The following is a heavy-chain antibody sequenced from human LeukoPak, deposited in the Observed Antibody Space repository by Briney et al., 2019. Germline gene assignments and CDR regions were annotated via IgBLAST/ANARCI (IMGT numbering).Heavy chain of an antibody. Sequence: SETLPLTCAVYGGSFSCYYWSWVRRPPGKGLEWIGEINHSRSTNDNPFLKSRVTISVDTSKTQFSLKLSSVTAADTAVYYCAIQRWLQFHWGQGTLVTVSS. CDR3: AIQRWLQFH. D-gene: IGHD5-24*01. J-gene: IGHJ4*02. V-gene: IGHV4-34*01. CDR1: GGSFSCYY. CDR2: INHSRST.